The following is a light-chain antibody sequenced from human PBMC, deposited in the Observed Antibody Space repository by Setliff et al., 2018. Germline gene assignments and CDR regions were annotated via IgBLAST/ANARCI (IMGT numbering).Light chain of an antibody. V-gene: IGLV2-14*01. CDR2: EVS. CDR1: SSDVGGYNY. Sequence: QSALTQPASVSGSPGQSITISCTGTSSDVGGYNYVSWYQQHPGKAPKLMIYEVSDRPSGVSNRFSGSKSGNTASLTISGLQAEDGADYYCTSYTSSRTYVVGTGTKV. J-gene: IGLJ1*01. CDR3: TSYTSSRTYV.